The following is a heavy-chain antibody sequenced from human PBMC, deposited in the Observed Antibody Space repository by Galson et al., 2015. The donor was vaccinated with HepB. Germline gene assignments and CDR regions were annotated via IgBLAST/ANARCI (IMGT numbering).Heavy chain of an antibody. CDR1: GYTLTELS. CDR2: FDPEDGET. D-gene: IGHD3-3*01. V-gene: IGHV1-24*01. Sequence: SVKVSCKVSGYTLTELSMHWVRQAPGKGLEWMGGFDPEDGETIYAQKFQGRVTMTEDTSTDTAYMELSSLRSEDTAVYYCATVPWKTYDFWTHASVLYFDYWGQGTLVTVSS. CDR3: ATVPWKTYDFWTHASVLYFDY. J-gene: IGHJ4*02.